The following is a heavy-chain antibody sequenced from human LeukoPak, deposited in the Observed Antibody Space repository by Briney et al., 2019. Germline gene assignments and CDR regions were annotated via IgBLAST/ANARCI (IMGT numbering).Heavy chain of an antibody. CDR3: ARVGGHCTSTSCPPPDY. CDR2: IDSSSRYI. CDR1: GFTFSSYN. Sequence: GGSLRLSCAASGFTFSSYNMDWVRQAPGKGLEWVSFIDSSSRYIYQADSVKGRFTISRDNAKSSVFLQMNSLRPEDTAVYYCARVGGHCTSTSCPPPDYWGQGTLVTVSS. J-gene: IGHJ4*02. D-gene: IGHD2-2*01. V-gene: IGHV3-21*01.